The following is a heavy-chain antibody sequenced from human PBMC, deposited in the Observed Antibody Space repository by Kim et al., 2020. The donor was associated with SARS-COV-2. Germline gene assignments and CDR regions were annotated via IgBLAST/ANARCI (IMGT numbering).Heavy chain of an antibody. CDR2: IYHSGST. CDR3: ARDPRRWYYYDSSGYYNYGMDV. J-gene: IGHJ6*02. Sequence: SETLSLTCAVSGGSISSSNWWSWVRQPPGKGLEWIGEIYHSGSTNYNPSLKSRVTISVDKSKNQFSLKLSSVTAADTAVYYCARDPRRWYYYDSSGYYNYGMDVWGQGTTVTVSS. D-gene: IGHD3-22*01. CDR1: GGSISSSNW. V-gene: IGHV4-4*02.